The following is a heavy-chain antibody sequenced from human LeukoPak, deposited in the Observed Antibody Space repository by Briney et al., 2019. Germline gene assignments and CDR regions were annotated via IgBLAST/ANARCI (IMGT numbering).Heavy chain of an antibody. CDR3: ASRPDILTGYYANDAFDI. CDR2: IYPVDSDT. D-gene: IGHD3-9*01. CDR1: GYSFTSYW. J-gene: IGHJ3*02. V-gene: IGHV5-51*01. Sequence: GESPKVSCKGSGYSFTSYWIVWVRQMPGKGLESMGIIYPVDSDTRYIPPFQGQVTISADKSISTAYLQWSSLKASDTAMYYCASRPDILTGYYANDAFDIWGQGTMVTVSS.